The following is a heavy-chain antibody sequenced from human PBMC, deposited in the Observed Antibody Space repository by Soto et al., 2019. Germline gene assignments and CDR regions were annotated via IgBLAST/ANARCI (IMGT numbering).Heavy chain of an antibody. Sequence: GGSLRLSCAASGFTFSSYWMHWVRQAPGKGLVWVSRISGDGSVTDYADSVKGRFTISRDNAKNTLYLQMNSLSAEETAVYYCAKEKYPARYCSGGSCYSEYFDYWGQGTLVTVSS. CDR1: GFTFSSYW. J-gene: IGHJ4*02. CDR2: ISGDGSVT. D-gene: IGHD2-15*01. V-gene: IGHV3-74*01. CDR3: AKEKYPARYCSGGSCYSEYFDY.